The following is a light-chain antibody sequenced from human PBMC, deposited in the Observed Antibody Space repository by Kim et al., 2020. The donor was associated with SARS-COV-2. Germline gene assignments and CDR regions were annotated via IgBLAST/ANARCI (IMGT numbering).Light chain of an antibody. CDR1: SSGVGSFNL. V-gene: IGLV2-23*02. CDR3: CSYAGSHVV. J-gene: IGLJ2*01. CDR2: EVT. Sequence: QSALTQPASVSGSPGQSITISCTGTSSGVGSFNLVSWYQQHPGKAPKLMIYEVTKRPSGVPNRFSGSKSGNTASLTISGLQAEDESDYYCCSYAGSHVVFGGGTQLTVL.